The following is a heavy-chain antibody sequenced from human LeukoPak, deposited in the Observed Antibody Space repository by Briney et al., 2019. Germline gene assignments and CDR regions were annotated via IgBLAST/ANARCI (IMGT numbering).Heavy chain of an antibody. V-gene: IGHV1-2*02. Sequence: GASVKVSCKASGYTFTGYYMHWVRQAPAQGLEWMGWINLNSGGTNYAQKFQGRVTMTRDTSISTAYMELSRLRSDDTAVYYCARAPRLPRNWFDPWGQGTLVTVSS. CDR1: GYTFTGYY. J-gene: IGHJ5*02. CDR3: ARAPRLPRNWFDP. CDR2: INLNSGGT.